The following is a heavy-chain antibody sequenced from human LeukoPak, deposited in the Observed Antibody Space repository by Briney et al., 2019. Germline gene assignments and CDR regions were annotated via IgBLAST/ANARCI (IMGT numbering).Heavy chain of an antibody. Sequence: PSETLSLTCTVSGGSISSYYWSWIRQPPGKGLEWIGYIYYSGSTNNNPSLKSRVPISVDTSKNQFSLKLSSVTAADTAVYYCARGRVTKEYYFDYWGQGTLVTVSS. D-gene: IGHD2-21*02. V-gene: IGHV4-59*08. CDR1: GGSISSYY. CDR2: IYYSGST. CDR3: ARGRVTKEYYFDY. J-gene: IGHJ4*02.